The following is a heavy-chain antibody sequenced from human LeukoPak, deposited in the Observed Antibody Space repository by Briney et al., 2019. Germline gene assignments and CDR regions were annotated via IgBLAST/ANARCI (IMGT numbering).Heavy chain of an antibody. V-gene: IGHV1-18*01. J-gene: IGHJ4*02. D-gene: IGHD2-2*01. CDR1: GYTFTSYG. CDR2: ISAYNGNT. Sequence: RASVKVSCKASGYTFTSYGISWVRRAPGQGLEWMGWISAYNGNTNYAQKLQGRVTMTRDTSTSTVYMELSSLRSEDTAVYYCASGNQYCSSTSCSPFDYWGQGTLVTVSS. CDR3: ASGNQYCSSTSCSPFDY.